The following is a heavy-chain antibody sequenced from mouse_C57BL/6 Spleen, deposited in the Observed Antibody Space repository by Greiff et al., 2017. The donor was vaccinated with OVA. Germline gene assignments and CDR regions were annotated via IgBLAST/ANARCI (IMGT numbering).Heavy chain of an antibody. CDR2: INPSSGYT. D-gene: IGHD3-3*01. V-gene: IGHV1-4*01. Sequence: QVQLKQSGAELARPGASVKMSCKASGYTFTSYTMHWVKQRPGQGLEWIGYINPSSGYTKYNQKFKDKATLTADKSSSTAYMQLSSLTSEDSAVYYCARGGDSHSSMDYWGQGTSVTVSS. J-gene: IGHJ4*01. CDR3: ARGGDSHSSMDY. CDR1: GYTFTSYT.